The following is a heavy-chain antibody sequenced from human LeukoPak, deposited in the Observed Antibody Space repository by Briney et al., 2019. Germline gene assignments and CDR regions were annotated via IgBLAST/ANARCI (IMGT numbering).Heavy chain of an antibody. V-gene: IGHV4-39*01. Sequence: SETLSLTWTVSGGSITSSSYYWGWIRYPPGKGLEWIGCIYYSGSTYYNPSLKCRVTISVDTSKNQFCLKLSSVTAADTAVYYCASIYDSSGEWGQGTLVTVSS. J-gene: IGHJ4*02. CDR3: ASIYDSSGE. CDR1: GGSITSSSYY. CDR2: IYYSGST. D-gene: IGHD3-22*01.